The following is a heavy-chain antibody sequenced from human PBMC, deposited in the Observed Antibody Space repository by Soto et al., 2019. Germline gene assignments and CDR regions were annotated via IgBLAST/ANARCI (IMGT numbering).Heavy chain of an antibody. CDR2: INPKSGGT. D-gene: IGHD1-26*01. Sequence: ASVKVSCKASGYTFTVYYMHWVRQAPGQGLEWMGWINPKSGGTMYPQKFQGRVTMTWDTSISTAYMALTRLRSDDTAVYNCARDLAKGGGSAGFDYWGQGTLVTVSS. J-gene: IGHJ4*02. CDR3: ARDLAKGGGSAGFDY. CDR1: GYTFTVYY. V-gene: IGHV1-2*02.